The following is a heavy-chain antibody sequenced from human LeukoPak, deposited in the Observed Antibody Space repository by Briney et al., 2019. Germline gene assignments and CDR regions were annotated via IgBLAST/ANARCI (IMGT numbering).Heavy chain of an antibody. V-gene: IGHV3-30*02. D-gene: IGHD2-2*01. CDR3: ARDIYCSSTSCHHDAFDI. Sequence: GGSLRLSCAASGFTFSSYGMHWVRQAPGKGLEWVAFIRYDGSNKYYADSVKGRFTISRDNSKNTLYLQMNSLRAEDTAVYYCARDIYCSSTSCHHDAFDIWGQGTMVTVSS. CDR2: IRYDGSNK. CDR1: GFTFSSYG. J-gene: IGHJ3*02.